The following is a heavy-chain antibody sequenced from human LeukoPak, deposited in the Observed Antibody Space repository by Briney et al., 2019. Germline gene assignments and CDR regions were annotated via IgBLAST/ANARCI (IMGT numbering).Heavy chain of an antibody. J-gene: IGHJ4*02. CDR2: ISYDGSNK. V-gene: IGHV3-30*03. CDR3: ARDRGSQDY. D-gene: IGHD3-10*01. Sequence: PGRSLRLSCAASGFTFSSYGMHWVRQAPGKGLEWVAVISYDGSNKYYADSVKGRFTISRDNSKNTLYLQMNSLRAEDTAVYYCARDRGSQDYWGQGTLVTVSS. CDR1: GFTFSSYG.